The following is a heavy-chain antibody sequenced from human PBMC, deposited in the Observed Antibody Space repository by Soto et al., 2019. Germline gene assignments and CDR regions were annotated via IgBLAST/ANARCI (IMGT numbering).Heavy chain of an antibody. Sequence: GASVKVSCKASGGSFSNFGISWVRQAPGQGLEWMGGIVPVFGRPNYAQRFRGRLTITADESTSTGYMELISPRSDDTAVYYCAREGSGYNFWGQGTQVTVSS. V-gene: IGHV1-69*13. CDR1: GGSFSNFG. CDR3: AREGSGYNF. J-gene: IGHJ4*02. CDR2: IVPVFGRP. D-gene: IGHD5-12*01.